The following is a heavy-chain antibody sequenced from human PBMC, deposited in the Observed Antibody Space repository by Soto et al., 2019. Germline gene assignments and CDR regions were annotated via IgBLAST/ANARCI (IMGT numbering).Heavy chain of an antibody. CDR3: TARTASY. J-gene: IGHJ4*02. Sequence: GGSLRLSCAASGFSFSYSWMSWVRQAPGKGLEWVGRIKSKNDGGTIDYTAPARGRFTISRDDSTNTLYLQMNSLKTEDTAVYYCTARTASYWGQGTLVTVSS. CDR1: GFSFSYSW. V-gene: IGHV3-15*01. CDR2: IKSKNDGGTI.